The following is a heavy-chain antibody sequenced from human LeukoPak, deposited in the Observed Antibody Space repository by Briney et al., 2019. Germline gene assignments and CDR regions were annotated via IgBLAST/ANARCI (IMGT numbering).Heavy chain of an antibody. CDR3: ARASSAAFDY. Sequence: PGGSLRLSCAASGFTFSSYWMNWVRQAPGKGLEWVANIKQDGSEKYYVDSVEGRFTISRDNAKNSLYLQMNSLRVEDTAVYYCARASSAAFDYWGQGTLVTVSS. D-gene: IGHD3-10*01. CDR2: IKQDGSEK. V-gene: IGHV3-7*01. J-gene: IGHJ4*02. CDR1: GFTFSSYW.